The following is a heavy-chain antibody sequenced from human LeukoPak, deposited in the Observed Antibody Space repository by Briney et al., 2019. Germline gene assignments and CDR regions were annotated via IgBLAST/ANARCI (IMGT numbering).Heavy chain of an antibody. CDR1: GFPFSNYG. J-gene: IGHJ3*01. CDR3: ARGRSITLLRGVALSDGFDV. Sequence: GGSLRLSCEASGFPFSNYGMNWVRQAPGKGLEWVSFTDTSGNYIYYGDSVKGRFTISRDNARNLLYLQMNGLRAEDTAVYYCARGRSITLLRGVALSDGFDVWGQGAMVAVPS. CDR2: TDTSGNYI. D-gene: IGHD3-10*01. V-gene: IGHV3-21*06.